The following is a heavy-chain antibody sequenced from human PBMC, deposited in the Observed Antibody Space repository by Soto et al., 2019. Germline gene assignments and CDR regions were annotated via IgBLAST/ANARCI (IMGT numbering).Heavy chain of an antibody. CDR3: ARGADFWSGYYRYDWFDP. Sequence: PSETLSLTCTASGGSISSYYWSWIRQPPGKGLEWIGYIYYSGSTNYNPSLKSRVTISVDTSKNQFSLKLSSVTAADTAVYYCARGADFWSGYYRYDWFDPWGQGTLVTVSS. J-gene: IGHJ5*02. CDR2: IYYSGST. D-gene: IGHD3-3*01. V-gene: IGHV4-59*01. CDR1: GGSISSYY.